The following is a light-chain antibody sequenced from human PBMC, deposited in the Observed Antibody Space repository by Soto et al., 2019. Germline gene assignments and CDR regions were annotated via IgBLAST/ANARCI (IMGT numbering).Light chain of an antibody. CDR2: DNN. CDR1: SSNFGSDYD. J-gene: IGLJ3*02. V-gene: IGLV1-40*01. CDR3: QSYDSSLSGWV. Sequence: QPVLTQPPSVSGAPGQRVTISCTGSSSNFGSDYDVHWYQQLPGTAPKLLIFDNNNRPSGVPDRFSGSKSGTSASLAITGLQPEDEADYYCQSYDSSLSGWVFGGGTKLTVL.